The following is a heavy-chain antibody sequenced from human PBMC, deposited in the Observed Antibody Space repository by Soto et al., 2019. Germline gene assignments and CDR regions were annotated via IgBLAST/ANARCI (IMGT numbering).Heavy chain of an antibody. CDR2: IIPMLNIP. CDR1: GGSFNNYI. D-gene: IGHD3-10*01. CDR3: ARCYYGSGNYYDRFWYFDY. Sequence: SLKVSCKASGGSFNNYIFSWVRQAPGQGLEWMGRIIPMLNIPTYAQKFQGRVTITVDKSTTTTYMELSSLRSEDTAVYYCARCYYGSGNYYDRFWYFDYWGQGTLVTVSS. J-gene: IGHJ4*02. V-gene: IGHV1-69*02.